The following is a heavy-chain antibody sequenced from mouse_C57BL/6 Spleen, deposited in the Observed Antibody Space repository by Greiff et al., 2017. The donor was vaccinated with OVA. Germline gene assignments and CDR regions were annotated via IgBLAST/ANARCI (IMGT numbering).Heavy chain of an antibody. Sequence: VQLQQSGPELVKPGASVKIPCKASGYTFTDYNMDWVKQSHGKSLEWIGDINPNNGGTIYNQKFKGKATLTVDKSSSTAYIELRSLTSEDTAVYYCARSYGNFPYYFDYWGQGTTLTVSS. V-gene: IGHV1-18*01. CDR3: ARSYGNFPYYFDY. CDR1: GYTFTDYN. J-gene: IGHJ2*01. CDR2: INPNNGGT. D-gene: IGHD2-1*01.